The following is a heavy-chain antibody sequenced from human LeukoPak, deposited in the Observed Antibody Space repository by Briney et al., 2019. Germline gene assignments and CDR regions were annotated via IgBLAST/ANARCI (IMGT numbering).Heavy chain of an antibody. CDR2: ISSSGSTI. Sequence: GGSLRLSCAASGFTFSSYEMNWVRQAPGKGLEWVSYISSSGSTIYYADSVKGRFTISRDNSKNTLYLQMNSLRAEDTAFYYCARDFVVNFGWGAFDIWGQGTMLTVSS. CDR3: ARDFVVNFGWGAFDI. J-gene: IGHJ3*02. CDR1: GFTFSSYE. D-gene: IGHD3-10*01. V-gene: IGHV3-48*03.